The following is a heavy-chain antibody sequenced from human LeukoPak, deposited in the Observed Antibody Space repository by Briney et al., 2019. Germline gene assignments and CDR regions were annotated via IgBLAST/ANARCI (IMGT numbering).Heavy chain of an antibody. J-gene: IGHJ5*02. Sequence: PGGCLRLSCAASAFSLNAYNMNWVRKAPGKGLEWVSSISYTGTYIYYADSVKGRFTISRDNSKNTLYLQMNSLRAEDAAVYYCARVYLYNWFDPWGQGTLVTVSS. D-gene: IGHD2-2*01. CDR1: AFSLNAYN. V-gene: IGHV3-21*04. CDR3: ARVYLYNWFDP. CDR2: ISYTGTYI.